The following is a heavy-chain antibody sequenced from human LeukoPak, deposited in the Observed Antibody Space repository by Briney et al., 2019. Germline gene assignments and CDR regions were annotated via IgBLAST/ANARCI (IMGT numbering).Heavy chain of an antibody. D-gene: IGHD3-10*02. CDR2: ISADGSST. CDR3: AELGITMIGGV. Sequence: GGSLLLSCAASGFTFSNNWMHWVRQAPGKGLVWVSRISADGSSTSYADSVKGRFTISRDNAKNSLYLQMNSLRAEDTAVYYCAELGITMIGGVWGKGTTVTISS. V-gene: IGHV3-74*01. J-gene: IGHJ6*04. CDR1: GFTFSNNW.